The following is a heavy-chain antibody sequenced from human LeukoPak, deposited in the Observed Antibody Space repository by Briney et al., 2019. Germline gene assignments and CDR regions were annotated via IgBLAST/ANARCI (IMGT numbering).Heavy chain of an antibody. V-gene: IGHV3-21*01. CDR2: ISSSSSYI. Sequence: PGGSLRLSCATSGFTFTNSAMNWVRQAPGKGLEWVSSISSSSSYIYYADSVKGRFTISRDNAKNSLYLQMNSLRAEDTAVYYCARDGGIFNWFDPWGQGTLVTVSS. J-gene: IGHJ5*02. CDR1: GFTFTNSA. D-gene: IGHD3-16*01. CDR3: ARDGGIFNWFDP.